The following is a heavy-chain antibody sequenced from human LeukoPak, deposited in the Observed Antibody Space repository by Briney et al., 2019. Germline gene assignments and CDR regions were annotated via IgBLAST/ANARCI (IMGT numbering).Heavy chain of an antibody. D-gene: IGHD6-6*01. CDR1: GGTFSSYA. CDR2: IIPIFGTA. CDR3: ATYSSSSWRAPDYYYYYMDV. J-gene: IGHJ6*03. V-gene: IGHV1-69*13. Sequence: SVKVSCKASGGTFSSYAISWVRQAPGQGLEWMGGIIPIFGTANYAQKFQGRVTITADESTSTAYMELSSLRSEDTAVYYCATYSSSSWRAPDYYYYYMDVWGKGTTVTVSS.